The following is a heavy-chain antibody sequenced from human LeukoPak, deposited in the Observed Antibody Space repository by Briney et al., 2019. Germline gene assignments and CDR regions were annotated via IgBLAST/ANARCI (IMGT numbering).Heavy chain of an antibody. CDR2: IYAHEGGT. D-gene: IGHD3-9*01. CDR3: GRDFDWVPDY. Sequence: ASVKVSWKASGYTFTGHYLHLVRQAPGQGLEWLGWIYAHEGGTNFAQKFQDRATMTRQTSITTAYMELTSLTPDDTAVYYCGRDFDWVPDYWGQGTLVTVYS. V-gene: IGHV1-2*02. CDR1: GYTFTGHY. J-gene: IGHJ4*02.